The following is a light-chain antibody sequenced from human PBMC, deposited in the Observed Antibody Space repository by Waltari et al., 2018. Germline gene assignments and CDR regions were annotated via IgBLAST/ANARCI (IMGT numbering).Light chain of an antibody. CDR1: RPNIGNKY. J-gene: IGLJ3*02. V-gene: IGLV1-51*01. CDR3: GTWDTSLSAWV. Sequence: QSVLTQAPSVSAAPGQKVTISCAGRRPNIGNKYVPWYQQFPGTAPKLLIYDNDKRPSGIPDRFSASKSGTSATLGITGLQTGDEANYYCGTWDTSLSAWVFGGGTKLTVL. CDR2: DND.